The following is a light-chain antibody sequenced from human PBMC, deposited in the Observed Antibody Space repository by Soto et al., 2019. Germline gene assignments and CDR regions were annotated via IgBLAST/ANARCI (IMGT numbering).Light chain of an antibody. Sequence: QSVLTQPPSVSGAPGQRVTISCTGCSSNIGAGYDVHWYQQLPGTAPKLLIYGNSNRPSGVPDRFSGSKSGTSASLAITGLQAEDEADYYCQSYDSSLHVVFGGGTKLTVL. CDR2: GNS. CDR3: QSYDSSLHVV. V-gene: IGLV1-40*01. J-gene: IGLJ2*01. CDR1: SSNIGAGYD.